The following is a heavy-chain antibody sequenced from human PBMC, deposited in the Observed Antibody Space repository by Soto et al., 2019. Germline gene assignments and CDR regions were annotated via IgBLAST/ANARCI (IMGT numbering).Heavy chain of an antibody. CDR3: ARNRLRQYYYGMDV. Sequence: LGGSLKISCHGSGYSFANYWIAWVRQMRGKGLEWVGVIYPGDSDTRYSPSFRGQVTISADKSISHVYLQWSSLKASDTAMYYCARNRLRQYYYGMDVWGQGTTVTVSS. V-gene: IGHV5-51*01. D-gene: IGHD3-10*01. J-gene: IGHJ6*02. CDR2: IYPGDSDT. CDR1: GYSFANYW.